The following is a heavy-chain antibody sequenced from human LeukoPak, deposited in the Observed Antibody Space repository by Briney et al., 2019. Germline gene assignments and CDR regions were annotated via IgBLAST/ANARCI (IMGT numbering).Heavy chain of an antibody. Sequence: SETLSLTCTVSGGSVSTYYWSWIRQPAGKGLEWIGRFYTSGSTSYNPSLKSRVSMSVDTSKNQFSLNLTSVTAADTAVYYCARQGGYIAPLALWGQGTLVTVSS. D-gene: IGHD6-13*01. J-gene: IGHJ4*02. CDR2: FYTSGST. CDR3: ARQGGYIAPLAL. V-gene: IGHV4-4*07. CDR1: GGSVSTYY.